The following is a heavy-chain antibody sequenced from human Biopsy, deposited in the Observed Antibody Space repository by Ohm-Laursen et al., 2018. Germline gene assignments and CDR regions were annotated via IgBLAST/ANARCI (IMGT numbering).Heavy chain of an antibody. CDR2: TNCKIGGT. Sequence: SSEKLSCNASSYTFTDYKIHWMRQAPGQGLEWPGYTNCKIGGTNYAQKFQGTVTMNRDTSISTAFLALGSLGSADTAIYYCARDPLNGHKHFDYWGQGSLVTVSS. CDR1: SYTFTDYK. D-gene: IGHD2-8*01. V-gene: IGHV1-2*02. CDR3: ARDPLNGHKHFDY. J-gene: IGHJ4*02.